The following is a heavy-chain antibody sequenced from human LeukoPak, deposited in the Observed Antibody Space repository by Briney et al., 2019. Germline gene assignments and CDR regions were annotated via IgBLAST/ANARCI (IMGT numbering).Heavy chain of an antibody. Sequence: ASVKVSCKASGYTFINYAISWVRQAPGQGLEWMGWISGYNGNTKYAQKLQGRVTKTTDTSTSTAHMELRSLRSDDTAVYYCARNGYCSSTGCYHVDYWGQGTLVTVSS. J-gene: IGHJ4*02. CDR3: ARNGYCSSTGCYHVDY. V-gene: IGHV1-18*01. D-gene: IGHD2-2*01. CDR1: GYTFINYA. CDR2: ISGYNGNT.